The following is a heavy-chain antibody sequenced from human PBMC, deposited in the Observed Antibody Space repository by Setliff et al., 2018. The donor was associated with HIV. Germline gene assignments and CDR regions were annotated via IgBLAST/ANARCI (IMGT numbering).Heavy chain of an antibody. CDR1: GFTFDDYA. J-gene: IGHJ4*02. Sequence: PGGSLRLSCAASGFTFDDYAMHWGRQSPGKGPEWVAGITWNSATIAYAYSVKGRFTISRDNSKNTLYLQMNSLRAEDTAVYYCAKCGGVTCYSASWYFDYWGQGTLVTVSS. CDR2: ITWNSATI. CDR3: AKCGGVTCYSASWYFDY. D-gene: IGHD2-15*01. V-gene: IGHV3-9*01.